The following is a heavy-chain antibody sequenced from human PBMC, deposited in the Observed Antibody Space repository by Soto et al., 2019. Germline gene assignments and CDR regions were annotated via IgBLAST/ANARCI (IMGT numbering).Heavy chain of an antibody. Sequence: SVNGDWKGAGYAFSVYDGDWGRQDTRQRLEWMGWMNPNSGNTGYAQKFQGRVTMTRNTSISTAYMELSSLRSEDTAVYYCARGETAMVQKGYYYYYYYMDVWGKGTTVTVSS. V-gene: IGHV1-8*01. J-gene: IGHJ6*03. D-gene: IGHD5-18*01. CDR3: ARGETAMVQKGYYYYYYYMDV. CDR1: GYAFSVYD. CDR2: MNPNSGNT.